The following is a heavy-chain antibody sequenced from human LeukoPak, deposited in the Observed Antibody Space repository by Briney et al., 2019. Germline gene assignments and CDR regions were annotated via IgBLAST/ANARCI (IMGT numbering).Heavy chain of an antibody. D-gene: IGHD2-2*01. V-gene: IGHV3-23*01. CDR2: ISGSGGST. Sequence: GGSLRLSCAASGFTFSSYAMSWVRQAPGKGLEWVSAISGSGGSTYYADSVKGRFTISRDNSKNSLFLQMNSLRAEDTAVYYCAKEAATCSSTSCFFDNWGQGTLVTVSS. J-gene: IGHJ4*02. CDR3: AKEAATCSSTSCFFDN. CDR1: GFTFSSYA.